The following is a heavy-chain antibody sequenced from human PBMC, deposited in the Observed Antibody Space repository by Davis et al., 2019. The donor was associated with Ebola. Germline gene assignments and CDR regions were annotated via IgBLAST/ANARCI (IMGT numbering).Heavy chain of an antibody. J-gene: IGHJ5*02. CDR2: ISGSGGST. V-gene: IGHV3-23*01. CDR3: ATAPKVNCSGGSCYSGSFDP. D-gene: IGHD2-15*01. Sequence: GESLKISCAASGFTFSSYAMSWVRQAPGKGLEWVSAISGSGGSTYYADSVKGRFTISRDNSKNTLYLQMNSLRSDDTAVYYCATAPKVNCSGGSCYSGSFDPWGQGTLVTVSS. CDR1: GFTFSSYA.